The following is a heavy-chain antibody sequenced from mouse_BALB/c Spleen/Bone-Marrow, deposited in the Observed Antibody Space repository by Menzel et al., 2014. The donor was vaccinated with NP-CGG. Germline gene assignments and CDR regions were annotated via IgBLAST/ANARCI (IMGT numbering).Heavy chain of an antibody. CDR1: GYTFTDYN. CDR2: IYPNNGGT. Sequence: VQLKQSGPELVKPGASVKISCKASGYTFTDYNMHWVKQSHGKSLEWIGYIYPNNGGTGYNQKFKNKATLTEDNSSSTAYMELRSLTSEDSAVYYCARGIITLYCYTMDYWGQGTSVTVSS. V-gene: IGHV1S29*02. J-gene: IGHJ4*01. CDR3: ARGIITLYCYTMDY.